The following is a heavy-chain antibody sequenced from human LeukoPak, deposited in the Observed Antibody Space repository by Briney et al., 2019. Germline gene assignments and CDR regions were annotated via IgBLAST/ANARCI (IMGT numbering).Heavy chain of an antibody. Sequence: GGSLRLSCAASRFTFSSYEMNWLRQAPGKGLEWVSYLSSSGSTIYYADSVKGRFTISRDNAKNSLYLQMNSLRAEDTAVYYCARDLGEMAPSPSGVDYWGQGTLVTVSS. CDR2: LSSSGSTI. CDR3: ARDLGEMAPSPSGVDY. V-gene: IGHV3-48*03. D-gene: IGHD5-24*01. J-gene: IGHJ4*02. CDR1: RFTFSSYE.